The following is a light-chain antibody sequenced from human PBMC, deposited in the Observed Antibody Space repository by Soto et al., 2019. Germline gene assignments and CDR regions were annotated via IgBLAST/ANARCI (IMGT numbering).Light chain of an antibody. CDR3: SSYTSSSTWV. J-gene: IGLJ3*02. CDR2: EVC. CDR1: SSDVGGYNY. V-gene: IGLV2-14*01. Sequence: QSALTQPASVSGSPGQSITISCTGTSSDVGGYNYVSWYQQHPGKAPKLMIYEVCNRPSGVSNRFSGSKSGNTASLTISGLQAEDEADYYCSSYTSSSTWVFGRGTKLTVL.